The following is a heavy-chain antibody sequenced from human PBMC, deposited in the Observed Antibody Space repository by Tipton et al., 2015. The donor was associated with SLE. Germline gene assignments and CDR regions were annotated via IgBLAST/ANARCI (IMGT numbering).Heavy chain of an antibody. CDR1: GGSISSYY. CDR3: ARNAIEPAMGEYYFDS. D-gene: IGHD2-2*01. CDR2: IYYSGST. V-gene: IGHV4-59*01. Sequence: TLSLTCTVSGGSISSYYWSWIRQPPGRGLEWIGYIYYSGSTNYNPSLKSRVTISVDTSKNQFSLKLSSVTDAEAAVYYCARNAIEPAMGEYYFDSWGQGTLVTVSS. J-gene: IGHJ4*02.